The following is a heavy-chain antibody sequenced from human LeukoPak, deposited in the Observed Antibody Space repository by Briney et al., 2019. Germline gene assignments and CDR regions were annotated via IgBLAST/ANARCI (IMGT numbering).Heavy chain of an antibody. D-gene: IGHD3-22*01. V-gene: IGHV1-69*05. Sequence: ASVKVSCKASGGTFSSYAISWVRQAPGQGLEWMGGIIPIFGTANYAQKFQGRVTITTDESTSTAYMELSSLRSGDTAVYYSARDPERNDYDSSGPNDDAFDIWGQGTMVTVSS. J-gene: IGHJ3*02. CDR2: IIPIFGTA. CDR3: ARDPERNDYDSSGPNDDAFDI. CDR1: GGTFSSYA.